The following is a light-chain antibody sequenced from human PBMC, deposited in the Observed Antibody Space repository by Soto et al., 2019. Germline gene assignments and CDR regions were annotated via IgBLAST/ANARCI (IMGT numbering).Light chain of an antibody. CDR1: QSISSW. V-gene: IGKV1-5*01. CDR3: QQDNSYCT. J-gene: IGKJ1*01. CDR2: DAS. Sequence: DIQMTQSPSTLSASVGDRVTITCRASQSISSWLAWYQQKQGKAPKLLIYDASSLESGVPSRFSGSGSVTEFTLTISSLQPDNIATYYCQQDNSYCTFGQGTKVEMK.